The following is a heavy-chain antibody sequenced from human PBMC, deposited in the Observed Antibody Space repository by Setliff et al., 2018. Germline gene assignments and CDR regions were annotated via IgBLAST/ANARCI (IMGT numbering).Heavy chain of an antibody. J-gene: IGHJ2*01. D-gene: IGHD2-21*01. CDR1: GFSFSDAW. CDR3: ARDLGEPYWYFDL. CDR2: INNYGSST. Sequence: GSLRLSCAASGFSFSDAWMNWVRQAPGKGLEWVSRINNYGSSTSYADSVKGRFTISRDNAKNTLYLQMNSLRTEDTAVYYCARDLGEPYWYFDLWGRGTLVTVSS. V-gene: IGHV3-74*01.